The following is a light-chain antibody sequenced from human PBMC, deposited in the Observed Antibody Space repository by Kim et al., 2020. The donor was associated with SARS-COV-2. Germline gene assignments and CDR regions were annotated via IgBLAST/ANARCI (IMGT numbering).Light chain of an antibody. V-gene: IGLV3-1*01. J-gene: IGLJ2*01. Sequence: SVSPGQTARITCAGDKVGDKYACWYQQKPGQSPVLVIYQDSKRPSGIPERFSGSNSGNTATLTISGTQAMDEADYFCQAWDSSTAVFGGGTQLTVL. CDR3: QAWDSSTAV. CDR2: QDS. CDR1: KVGDKY.